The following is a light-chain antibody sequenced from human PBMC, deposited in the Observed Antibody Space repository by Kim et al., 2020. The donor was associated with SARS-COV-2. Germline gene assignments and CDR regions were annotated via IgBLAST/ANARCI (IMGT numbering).Light chain of an antibody. V-gene: IGKV3-20*01. CDR2: GAS. Sequence: LSPGEIATLSCRASQSVSGSYLAWYQHKPGQAPRLLIYGASNRATGVADKFSGSGSGTDFTLTISRLEPEDLAVYFCQQYGSSPRTFGQGTKLEI. J-gene: IGKJ2*01. CDR3: QQYGSSPRT. CDR1: QSVSGSY.